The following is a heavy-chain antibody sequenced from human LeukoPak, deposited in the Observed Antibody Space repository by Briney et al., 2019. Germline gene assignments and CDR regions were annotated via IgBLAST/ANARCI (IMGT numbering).Heavy chain of an antibody. CDR1: GGTFSSYA. CDR2: IIPILGIA. D-gene: IGHD6-13*01. CDR3: ARGNRQQLVLLDYYYYYGMDV. V-gene: IGHV1-69*04. J-gene: IGHJ6*02. Sequence: ASVKVSCKASGGTFSSYAISWVRQAPGQGLEWMGRIIPILGIANYAQKFQGRVTITADKSTSTAYMELSSLRSEDTAVYYCARGNRQQLVLLDYYYYYGMDVWGQGTTVTVSS.